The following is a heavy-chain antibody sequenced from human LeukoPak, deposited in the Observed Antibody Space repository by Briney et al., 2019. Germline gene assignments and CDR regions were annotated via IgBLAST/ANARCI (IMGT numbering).Heavy chain of an antibody. CDR2: IYTSGST. V-gene: IGHV4-61*02. J-gene: IGHJ4*02. Sequence: PSETPSLTCTVSGASITSSPYYWSWIRQPAGKGLEWIGRIYTSGSTNYNPSLKSRVTISVDTSKNQFSLKLSSVTATDTAVYYCARGVEQWLLGVFDYWGQGTLVTVSS. D-gene: IGHD6-19*01. CDR1: GASITSSPYY. CDR3: ARGVEQWLLGVFDY.